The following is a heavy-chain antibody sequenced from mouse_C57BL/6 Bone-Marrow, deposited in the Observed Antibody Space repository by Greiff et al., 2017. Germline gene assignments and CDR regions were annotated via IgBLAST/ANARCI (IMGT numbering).Heavy chain of an antibody. J-gene: IGHJ2*01. CDR1: GFTFSSYG. CDR2: ISSGGSYT. Sequence: DVKLVESGGDLVKPGGSLKLSCAASGFTFSSYGMSWVRQTPDKRLEWVATISSGGSYTYYPDSVKGRFTISRDNAKNTLYLQMSSLKSEDTAMYYCERLRNYGLFDYWGQGTTLTVSS. V-gene: IGHV5-6*02. D-gene: IGHD1-2*01. CDR3: ERLRNYGLFDY.